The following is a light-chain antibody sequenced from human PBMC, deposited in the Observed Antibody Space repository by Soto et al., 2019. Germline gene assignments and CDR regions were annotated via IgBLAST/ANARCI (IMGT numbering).Light chain of an antibody. CDR2: GAS. CDR1: QSVSSSS. V-gene: IGKV3-20*01. Sequence: EIVLTQSPGTVSLSPGERATLSCRASQSVSSSSLAWYQQKPGEAPRLLISGASSRATGIPDRFSGSGSGTDFTLTISRREHEDFEVYYCQQYDSSPRTLGQGTKVDIK. CDR3: QQYDSSPRT. J-gene: IGKJ1*01.